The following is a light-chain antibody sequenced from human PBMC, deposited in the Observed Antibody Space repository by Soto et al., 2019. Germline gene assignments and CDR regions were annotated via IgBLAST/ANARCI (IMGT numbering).Light chain of an antibody. V-gene: IGKV1-5*03. CDR1: ETISLW. CDR2: KAS. Sequence: DIQLTQSPSTLSAPVGDRVTITCRASETISLWLAWYQQKPGKAPKLLMYKASTLESGVPSRFSGSGSGTEFTLSISGLQPDDFATYYCQQYDTDAWTFGQGTK. J-gene: IGKJ1*01. CDR3: QQYDTDAWT.